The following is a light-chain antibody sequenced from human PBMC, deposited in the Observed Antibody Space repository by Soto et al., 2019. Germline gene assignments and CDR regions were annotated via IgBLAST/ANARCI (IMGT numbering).Light chain of an antibody. CDR3: QQYDNLPLT. CDR1: QDISNY. V-gene: IGKV1-33*01. Sequence: DIQMTQSPSSLSASVGDRVTITCQASQDISNYLNWYQQKPGKAPKLLIYDASNLETGVPSRFSGSGSGTDFTFTISSLQPEATETYYCQQYDNLPLTFGGGTKVDIK. CDR2: DAS. J-gene: IGKJ4*01.